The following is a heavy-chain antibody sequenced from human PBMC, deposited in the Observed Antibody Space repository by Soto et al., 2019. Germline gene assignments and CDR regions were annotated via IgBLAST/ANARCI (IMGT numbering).Heavy chain of an antibody. CDR3: ARVRSPVAAHTS. D-gene: IGHD2-15*01. CDR2: INHSGST. V-gene: IGHV4-34*01. CDR1: GGSFSGYY. J-gene: IGHJ4*02. Sequence: SETLSLTCAVYGGSFSGYYWSWIRQPPGKGLEWIGEINHSGSTNYNPSLKSRVTISVDTSKNQFSLKLSSVTAADTAVYYCARVRSPVAAHTSWGQGTLVTVSS.